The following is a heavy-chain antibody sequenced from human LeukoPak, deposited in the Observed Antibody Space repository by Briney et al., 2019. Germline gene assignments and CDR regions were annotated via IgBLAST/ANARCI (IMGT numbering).Heavy chain of an antibody. D-gene: IGHD6-13*01. CDR2: INPNSGVT. Sequence: ASVKVSCKASGYTFTDSFIHWVRRAPGQGFEWMGWINPNSGVTHYEQKIQGRVTITRDTSISTAYMELTRLTSDDPAVYYCARGWGYSSSLDFWGQGTLVTVSS. J-gene: IGHJ4*02. V-gene: IGHV1-2*02. CDR1: GYTFTDSF. CDR3: ARGWGYSSSLDF.